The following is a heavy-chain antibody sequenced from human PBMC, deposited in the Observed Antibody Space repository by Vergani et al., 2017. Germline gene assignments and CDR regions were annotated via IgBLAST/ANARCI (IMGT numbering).Heavy chain of an antibody. CDR3: ARVGEITIFGVVNYYYYGMDV. V-gene: IGHV4-39*07. J-gene: IGHJ6*02. D-gene: IGHD3-3*01. CDR2: IYYSGST. CDR1: GGSISSSSYY. Sequence: QLQLQESGPGLVKPSETLSLTCTVSGGSISSSSYYWGWIRQPPGKGLEWIGSIYYSGSTYYNPSLKSRVTISVDTSKNQFSLKLSSVTAADTAVYYWARVGEITIFGVVNYYYYGMDVWGQGTTVTVSS.